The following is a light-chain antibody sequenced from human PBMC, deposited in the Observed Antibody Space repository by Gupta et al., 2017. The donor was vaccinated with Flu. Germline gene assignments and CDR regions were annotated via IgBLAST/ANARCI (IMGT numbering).Light chain of an antibody. J-gene: IGKJ5*01. CDR3: QQYGSSLIT. CDR1: QSVSSY. V-gene: IGKV3-20*01. Sequence: GDRATLSCRASQSVSSYLAWYQQKPGQAPRLLIFGASTRATGTPDRFSGSGSGTDFTLTISRLEPEDFAVYYCQQYGSSLITFGQGTRLEIK. CDR2: GAS.